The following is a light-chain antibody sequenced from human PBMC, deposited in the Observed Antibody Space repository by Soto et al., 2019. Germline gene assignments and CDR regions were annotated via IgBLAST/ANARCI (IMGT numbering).Light chain of an antibody. CDR1: QSISSY. V-gene: IGKV1-39*01. CDR2: AAS. Sequence: DIQMTQSPSSLSASVGDRVTITCRASQSISSYLNWYQQKPGKAPKLLIYAASSLQGGVPSRFSGSGSGTDFTLTINTLQPEDFATYYCQQGYTSPITFGQGTRLEIK. CDR3: QQGYTSPIT. J-gene: IGKJ5*01.